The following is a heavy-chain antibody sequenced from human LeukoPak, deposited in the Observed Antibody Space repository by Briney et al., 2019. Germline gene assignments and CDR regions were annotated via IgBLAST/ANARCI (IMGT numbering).Heavy chain of an antibody. Sequence: PGRSLRLSCAASGFTFDDYAMHWVRQAPGKGLEWVSGISWNSGSIGYADSVKGRFTISRDNAKNSLYLKMNSLRAEDRALFYCAKARGDRGNYEFDYRGQGTPFTVSS. CDR3: AKARGDRGNYEFDY. V-gene: IGHV3-9*01. CDR1: GFTFDDYA. D-gene: IGHD1-7*01. J-gene: IGHJ4*02. CDR2: ISWNSGSI.